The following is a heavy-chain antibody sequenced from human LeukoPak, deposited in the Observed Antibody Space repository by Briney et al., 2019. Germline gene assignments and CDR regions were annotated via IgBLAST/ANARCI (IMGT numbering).Heavy chain of an antibody. CDR1: GYTFTSYY. V-gene: IGHV1-46*01. CDR3: AGGHGSWYYFDY. CDR2: INPSGGST. J-gene: IGHJ4*02. Sequence: ASVKVSCKASGYTFTSYYMHWVRQAPGQGLEWMGIINPSGGSTSYAQKFQGRVTMTRDMSTSTVYMELSSLRSEDTAVYYCAGGHGSWYYFDYWGQGTLVTVSS. D-gene: IGHD6-13*01.